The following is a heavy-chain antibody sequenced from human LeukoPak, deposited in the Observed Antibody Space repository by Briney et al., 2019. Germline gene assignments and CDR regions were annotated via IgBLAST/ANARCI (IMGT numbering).Heavy chain of an antibody. Sequence: KPSETLSLTCAVYGGCFSGYYWSWIRQPPGKGLECIGEINHSGSTNYNPSLKSRVTISVDTSKNQFSLKLSSVTAADTAVYYCARHAGSGWNIDYWGQGTLVTVSS. D-gene: IGHD6-19*01. J-gene: IGHJ4*02. CDR2: INHSGST. CDR1: GGCFSGYY. CDR3: ARHAGSGWNIDY. V-gene: IGHV4-34*01.